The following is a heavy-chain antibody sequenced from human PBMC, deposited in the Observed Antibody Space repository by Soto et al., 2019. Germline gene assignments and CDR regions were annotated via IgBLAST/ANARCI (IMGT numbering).Heavy chain of an antibody. J-gene: IGHJ4*02. V-gene: IGHV2-5*01. D-gene: IGHD1-26*01. CDR1: GFSLTTSGAG. CDR2: ISWKDDK. Sequence: QITLKESGPTLVKPTQTLTLTCTYSGFSLTTSGAGVGCIRQPPGNALEWLALISWKDDKRYNPGLESRLTITKDTSKNQMILTLTNIDPVDTATYFCAHRYGGNYYRWYFDSWGQGTLVTVSS. CDR3: AHRYGGNYYRWYFDS.